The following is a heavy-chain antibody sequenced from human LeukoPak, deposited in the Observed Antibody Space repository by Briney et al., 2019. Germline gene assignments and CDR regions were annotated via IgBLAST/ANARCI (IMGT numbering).Heavy chain of an antibody. V-gene: IGHV3-74*01. D-gene: IGHD3-22*01. Sequence: GGSLRLSCAASAFTFSSNWMHWVRHAPGKGLAWVSRVNSDGSSTSYADSVKGRFTISRDNAKNTLFLEMNSLRAEDTAVYYCARGKVTMIVVVLTAWGQGTMVTVSS. J-gene: IGHJ3*01. CDR3: ARGKVTMIVVVLTA. CDR2: VNSDGSST. CDR1: AFTFSSNW.